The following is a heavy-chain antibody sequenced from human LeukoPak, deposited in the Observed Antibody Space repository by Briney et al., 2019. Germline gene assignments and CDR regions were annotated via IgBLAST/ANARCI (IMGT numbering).Heavy chain of an antibody. CDR2: IYYSGST. CDR1: GGSISPYY. Sequence: SETLSLTCTASGGSISPYYWSWIRQPPGKGLEWIGYIYYSGSTNYNPSPKSRVTISVDTSKNRFSLKLSSVTAADTAMYYCARHGGGGESYPRVFDYWGRGNLVTVSS. V-gene: IGHV4-59*08. D-gene: IGHD1-26*01. J-gene: IGHJ4*02. CDR3: ARHGGGGESYPRVFDY.